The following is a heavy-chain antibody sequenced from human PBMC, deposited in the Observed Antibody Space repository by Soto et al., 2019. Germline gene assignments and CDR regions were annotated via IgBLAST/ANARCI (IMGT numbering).Heavy chain of an antibody. J-gene: IGHJ6*02. CDR1: GYTFTSYD. CDR3: ATGYSYGKLWPLRKTFVGDV. Sequence: GASVKVSCKASGYTFTSYDINWVRQATGQGLEWMGWMNPNSGNTGYAQKFQGRVTMTRNTSISTAYMELSSLRSEDTAVYYCATGYSYGKLWPLRKTFVGDVWGQGTTVTVSS. V-gene: IGHV1-8*01. CDR2: MNPNSGNT. D-gene: IGHD5-18*01.